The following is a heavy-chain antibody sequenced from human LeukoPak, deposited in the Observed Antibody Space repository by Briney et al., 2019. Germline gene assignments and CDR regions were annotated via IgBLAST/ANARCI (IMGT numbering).Heavy chain of an antibody. J-gene: IGHJ4*02. D-gene: IGHD6-6*01. Sequence: SQTLSLTCTVSGGSISSGSYYWSWIRQPAGKGLEWIGHIYTSGSTNYNPSLKSQVTISVDTSKNQFSLKLSSVTAADTAVYYCARGRGIAARPRPFDYWGQGTLVTVSS. CDR3: ARGRGIAARPRPFDY. CDR1: GGSISSGSYY. V-gene: IGHV4-61*09. CDR2: IYTSGST.